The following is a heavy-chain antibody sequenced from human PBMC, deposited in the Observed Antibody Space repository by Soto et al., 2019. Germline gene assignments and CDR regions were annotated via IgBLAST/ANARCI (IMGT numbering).Heavy chain of an antibody. CDR1: GFTFSSYG. CDR3: ARDLGYCSGGSCYSYVLDC. V-gene: IGHV3-33*01. Sequence: QVQLVESGGGVVQPGRSLRLSCAASGFTFSSYGMHWVRQAPGKGLEWVAVIWYDGSNKYYADSVKGRFTISRDNSKNTLYLQMNSLRAEDTAVYYCARDLGYCSGGSCYSYVLDCWGQGTLVTVSS. CDR2: IWYDGSNK. D-gene: IGHD2-15*01. J-gene: IGHJ4*02.